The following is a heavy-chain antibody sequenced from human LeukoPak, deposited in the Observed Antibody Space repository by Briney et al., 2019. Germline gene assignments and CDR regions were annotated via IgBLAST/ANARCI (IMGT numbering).Heavy chain of an antibody. CDR3: ARGRPTNYYDTSGYYF. CDR2: INPNSGGT. J-gene: IGHJ4*02. V-gene: IGHV1-2*02. Sequence: GGSVKDSFKASGYTFTGYYMHWVRQAAGRGVEWMGWINPNSGGTNYAQKFHGRVTMTRDTSIFTAYMELSRLRSDDTAVYYCARGRPTNYYDTSGYYFGGQGTLVTVSS. D-gene: IGHD3-22*01. CDR1: GYTFTGYY.